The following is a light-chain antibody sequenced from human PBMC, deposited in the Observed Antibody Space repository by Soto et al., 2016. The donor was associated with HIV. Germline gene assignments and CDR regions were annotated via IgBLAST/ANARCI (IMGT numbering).Light chain of an antibody. V-gene: IGLV3-21*03. CDR2: DNG. Sequence: SYVLTQPPSVSVAPGKTARITCGGNNIGSKNVHWYQQKPGQAPVVVVYDNGDRPSGIPERFSGSNSGNTATLTISRVEAGDEADYYCQVWDSSSDHVVFGGGTKLTV. J-gene: IGLJ3*02. CDR3: QVWDSSSDHVV. CDR1: NIGSKN.